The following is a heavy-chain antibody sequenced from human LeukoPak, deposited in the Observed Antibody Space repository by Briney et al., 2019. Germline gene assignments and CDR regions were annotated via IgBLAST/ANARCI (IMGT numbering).Heavy chain of an antibody. CDR2: INHSGST. Sequence: TSETLSLTCAVYGGSFSNYYWSWLRQSPGRGREWIGEINHSGSTTYNPSLKSRVTISVDTSKNQFSLKLSSVTAADTAIYYCASLMLIAAGYDYWGQGNLVTVSS. J-gene: IGHJ4*02. CDR1: GGSFSNYY. V-gene: IGHV4-34*01. CDR3: ASLMLIAAGYDY. D-gene: IGHD6-13*01.